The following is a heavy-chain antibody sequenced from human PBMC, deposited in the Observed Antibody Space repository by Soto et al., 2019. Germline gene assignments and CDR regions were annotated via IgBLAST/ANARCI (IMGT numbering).Heavy chain of an antibody. V-gene: IGHV4-4*02. CDR1: GGSISSSNW. CDR3: ASGSTIIRSLYYFDY. CDR2: IYHSGST. D-gene: IGHD1-1*01. Sequence: QVQLQESGPGLVKPSGTLSLTCAVSGGSISSSNWWSWVRQPPGKGLEWSGEIYHSGSTNYNPSLKSRVTISVDKSKNQFALGLSSVTAADTAVYYCASGSTIIRSLYYFDYWGQGTLVTVSS. J-gene: IGHJ4*02.